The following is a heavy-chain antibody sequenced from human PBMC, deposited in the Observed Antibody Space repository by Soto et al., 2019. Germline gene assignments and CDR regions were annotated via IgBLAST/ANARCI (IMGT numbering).Heavy chain of an antibody. CDR1: GDSVSSNSAA. CDR3: AVGYYDFWSGYTPLTYYFDY. Sequence: SQTLSRTCAISGDSVSSNSAAWNWIRQSPSRGLEWLGRTYYRSKWYNDYAVSVKSRITINPDTSKNQFSLQLNSVTPEDTAVYYCAVGYYDFWSGYTPLTYYFDYWGQGTLVTVSS. CDR2: TYYRSKWYN. J-gene: IGHJ4*02. V-gene: IGHV6-1*01. D-gene: IGHD3-3*01.